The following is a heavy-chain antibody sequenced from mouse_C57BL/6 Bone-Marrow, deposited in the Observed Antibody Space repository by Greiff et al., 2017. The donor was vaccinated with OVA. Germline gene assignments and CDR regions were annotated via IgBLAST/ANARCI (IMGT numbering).Heavy chain of an antibody. CDR3: ARSEITTVVATGYFDV. CDR1: GYTFTSYW. Sequence: QVQLQQPGAELVKPGASVKLSCKASGYTFTSYWMHWVKQRPGQGLEWIGMIHPNSGSTNYNEKFKSKATLTVDKSSSTAYMQLSSLTSEDSAVYYCARSEITTVVATGYFDVWGTGTTVTVSS. V-gene: IGHV1-64*01. CDR2: IHPNSGST. J-gene: IGHJ1*03. D-gene: IGHD1-1*01.